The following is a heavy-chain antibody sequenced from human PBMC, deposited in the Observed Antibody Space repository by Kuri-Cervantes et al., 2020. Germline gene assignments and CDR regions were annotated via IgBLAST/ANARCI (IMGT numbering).Heavy chain of an antibody. D-gene: IGHD2-2*01. J-gene: IGHJ5*02. Sequence: GESLKISSAASGFTFSSYGMHWVRQAPGKGLEWVAVIWYDGSNKYYADSVKGRFTISRDNSKNTLYLQMNSLRAEDTAVYYCAKEEGYCSSTSCYFTPSWGQGTLVTVSS. CDR2: IWYDGSNK. CDR1: GFTFSSYG. V-gene: IGHV3-33*06. CDR3: AKEEGYCSSTSCYFTPS.